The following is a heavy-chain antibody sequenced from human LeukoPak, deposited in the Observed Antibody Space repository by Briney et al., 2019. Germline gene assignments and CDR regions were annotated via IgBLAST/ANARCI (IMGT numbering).Heavy chain of an antibody. V-gene: IGHV4-34*01. D-gene: IGHD3-3*01. J-gene: IGHJ4*02. CDR3: ARGNRYDFWSGYYVGPLDY. CDR1: GGSFSGYC. CDR2: INHSGST. Sequence: SETLSLTCAVYGGSFSGYCWSWIRQPPGKGLEWIGEINHSGSTNYNPSLKSRVTISVDTSKNQFSLKLSSVTAADTAVYYCARGNRYDFWSGYYVGPLDYWGQGTLVTVSS.